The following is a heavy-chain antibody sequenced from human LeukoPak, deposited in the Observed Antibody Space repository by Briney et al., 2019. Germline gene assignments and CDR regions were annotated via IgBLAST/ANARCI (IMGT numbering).Heavy chain of an antibody. CDR2: IIPIFGTA. CDR1: GGTFSSYA. Sequence: ASVKVSCKASGGTFSSYAISWVRQAPGQGLEWMGGIIPIFGTANYAQKFQGRVTITADESTSTAYMELSRLRPDDTAVYYCARKRYSSSWSHSPGWFDPWGQGTLVTVSS. V-gene: IGHV1-69*01. D-gene: IGHD6-13*01. CDR3: ARKRYSSSWSHSPGWFDP. J-gene: IGHJ5*02.